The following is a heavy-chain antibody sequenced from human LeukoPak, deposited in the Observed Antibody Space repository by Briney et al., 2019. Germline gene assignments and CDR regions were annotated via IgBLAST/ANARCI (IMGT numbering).Heavy chain of an antibody. J-gene: IGHJ4*02. V-gene: IGHV4-38-2*01. Sequence: PSETLSLTCAVSGYSISSGYYWGWIRQPPGKGLEWIGSIYHSRSTYYNPSLKSRVTISVDPSKNQFSLKVSSVTAADTAVYYCARAQDEYSSSRLWGQGTLVTVSS. CDR1: GYSISSGYY. CDR2: IYHSRST. CDR3: ARAQDEYSSSRL. D-gene: IGHD6-13*01.